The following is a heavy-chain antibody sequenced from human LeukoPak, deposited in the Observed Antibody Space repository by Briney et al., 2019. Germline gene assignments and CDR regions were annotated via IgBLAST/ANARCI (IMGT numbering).Heavy chain of an antibody. V-gene: IGHV3-23*01. J-gene: IGHJ4*02. CDR1: GFTFSTYA. CDR3: ANTQSYSSRGTF. D-gene: IGHD6-13*01. CDR2: ISGGGGST. Sequence: GGSLRLSCAASGFTFSTYAMSWVRQAPGKGLEWVSGISGGGGSTYYADSVKGRFTMSRDNSKNTLYLQVKSLRAEDTAVYYCANTQSYSSRGTFWGQGTLVTVSS.